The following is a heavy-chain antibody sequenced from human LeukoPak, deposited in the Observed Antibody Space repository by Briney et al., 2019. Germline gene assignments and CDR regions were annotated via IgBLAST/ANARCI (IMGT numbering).Heavy chain of an antibody. CDR3: ARSSSSGYFY. Sequence: SETLSLTCTVSGGSISSSSYYWGWIRQPPGKGLEWIGSIYYSGSTYYNPSLKSRVTISVDTSKNQFSLKLSSVTAADTAMYYCARSSSSGYFYWGQGTLVTVSS. J-gene: IGHJ4*02. CDR2: IYYSGST. CDR1: GGSISSSSYY. V-gene: IGHV4-39*07. D-gene: IGHD3-22*01.